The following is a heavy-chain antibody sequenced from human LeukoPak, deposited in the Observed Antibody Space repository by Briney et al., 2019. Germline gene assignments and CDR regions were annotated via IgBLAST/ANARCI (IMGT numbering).Heavy chain of an antibody. D-gene: IGHD2-8*01. CDR1: GYTFSDYD. CDR2: IKPYSGDT. J-gene: IGHJ6*02. V-gene: IGHV1-2*04. CDR3: ARNGGGLDV. Sequence: ASVKVSCKASGYTFSDYDVYWVRQAPGQGLEWMGWIKPYSGDTNYAQNFQGWVTMTWDTSISTAYLEVSRLKSDDTAVYYCARNGGGLDVWGQGTTVTVSS.